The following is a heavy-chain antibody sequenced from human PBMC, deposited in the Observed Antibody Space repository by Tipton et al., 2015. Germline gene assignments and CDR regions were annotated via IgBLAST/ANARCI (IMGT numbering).Heavy chain of an antibody. CDR3: ARARGRHGGLFGA. J-gene: IGHJ5*02. V-gene: IGHV4-59*01. Sequence: LRLSCSVSSDSISKYYWRWIRQPPGKELEWIGYIQYSGSTNSNPSLKSRVTISVDTSKTQFSLKMSSVTASDTAVYYCARARGRHGGLFGAWGQGTRVTVPS. CDR2: IQYSGST. D-gene: IGHD4-23*01. CDR1: SDSISKYY.